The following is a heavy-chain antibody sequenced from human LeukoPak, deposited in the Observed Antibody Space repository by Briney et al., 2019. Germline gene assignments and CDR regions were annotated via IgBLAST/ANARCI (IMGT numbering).Heavy chain of an antibody. Sequence: GGSLRLSCAASGFTLSSYSMNWVRQAPGKGLEWVSSISSSSSYIYYADSVKGRFTISRDNAKNSLYLQMNSLRAEDTAVYYCARDIAAAGTPLLTTGFDYWGQGTLVTVSS. CDR3: ARDIAAAGTPLLTTGFDY. D-gene: IGHD6-13*01. V-gene: IGHV3-21*01. CDR1: GFTLSSYS. CDR2: ISSSSSYI. J-gene: IGHJ4*02.